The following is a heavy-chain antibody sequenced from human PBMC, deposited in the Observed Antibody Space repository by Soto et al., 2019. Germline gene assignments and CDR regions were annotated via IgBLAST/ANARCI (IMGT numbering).Heavy chain of an antibody. D-gene: IGHD6-19*01. Sequence: GGSLSLSCAASGFTFSSYWMYWVRQAPGKGLVWVSRTNSDGSDTSYADSVKGRFTISRDNAKNTLYLQMNSLRAEDTAVYYCARDRGWSLFDYWGQGTLVTAPQ. CDR1: GFTFSSYW. CDR3: ARDRGWSLFDY. V-gene: IGHV3-74*01. CDR2: TNSDGSDT. J-gene: IGHJ4*02.